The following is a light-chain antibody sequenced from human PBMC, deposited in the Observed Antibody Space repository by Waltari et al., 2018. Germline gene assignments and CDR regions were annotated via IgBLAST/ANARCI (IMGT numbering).Light chain of an antibody. CDR3: QQYGRSWNT. Sequence: EIVLTQSPGTLSLSTGERATLSCRASPSVSSNYLAWYQQRPGQAPRLLIHGSSSRATGIPDRCSGSGSGTDFTVTISRLEHEDFAGYYCQQYGRSWNTFGQGTKLEIK. CDR1: PSVSSNY. V-gene: IGKV3-20*01. CDR2: GSS. J-gene: IGKJ2*01.